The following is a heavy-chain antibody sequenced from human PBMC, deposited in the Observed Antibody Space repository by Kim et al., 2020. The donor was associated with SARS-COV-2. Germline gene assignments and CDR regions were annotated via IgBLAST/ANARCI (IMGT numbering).Heavy chain of an antibody. Sequence: GGSLRLSCAASGFTFKNAWMSWVRQAPGKGLEWVGRIKSNPDGGTTDYAAPGRGRFTISRDDSKTTLYLHMNSLETEDTAVYYCTTDSLRIPTLFCGFDCWRQGTLVTVSS. J-gene: IGHJ4*02. V-gene: IGHV3-15*01. CDR3: TTDSLRIPTLFCGFDC. CDR2: IKSNPDGGTT. D-gene: IGHD3-9*01. CDR1: GFTFKNAW.